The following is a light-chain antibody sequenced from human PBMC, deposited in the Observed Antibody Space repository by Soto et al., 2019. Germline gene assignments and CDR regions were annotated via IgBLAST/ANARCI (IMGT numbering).Light chain of an antibody. CDR1: SSDVGGYNY. CDR3: SSYTSSSTLCV. V-gene: IGLV2-14*01. J-gene: IGLJ1*01. CDR2: DVC. Sequence: QSVLTQPASVSGSPGQSITISCTGTSSDVGGYNYVSWYQQHPGKAPKLMIYDVCNRPSGVSNRFSGSKSGNTASLTISGLQAEDEADYYCSSYTSSSTLCVFGTGTKATVL.